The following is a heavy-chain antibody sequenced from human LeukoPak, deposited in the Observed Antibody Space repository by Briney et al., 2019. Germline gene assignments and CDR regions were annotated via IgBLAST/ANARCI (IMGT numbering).Heavy chain of an antibody. CDR1: GFSFSSYS. D-gene: IGHD2-15*01. J-gene: IGHJ4*02. V-gene: IGHV3-48*04. CDR2: ISMSGSTI. Sequence: GGSLRLSCAASGFSFSSYSMNWVRQAPGKGLEWGSYISMSGSTIYYADSVKGRFTISRDNAKNSLYLQMNSLRAEDTAVYYCARDLSLYCSGGSCYSLNYWGQGTLVTVSS. CDR3: ARDLSLYCSGGSCYSLNY.